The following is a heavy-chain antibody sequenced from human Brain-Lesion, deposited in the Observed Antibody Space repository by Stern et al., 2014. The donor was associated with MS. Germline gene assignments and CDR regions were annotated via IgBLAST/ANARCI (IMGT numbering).Heavy chain of an antibody. V-gene: IGHV4-61*02. CDR3: ASGYRIFDY. CDR1: GGSISSGSDY. CDR2: IHPSGSA. D-gene: IGHD5-18*01. Sequence: QVQLVESGPGLVKPSQTLSLTCTVSGGSISSGSDYWSWIRQPGGKGLEWIGRIHPSGSAFYTPSLKSRVTISTDTSMNQFSLELNSATAADTAIYYCASGYRIFDYWGQGILVTVSS. J-gene: IGHJ4*02.